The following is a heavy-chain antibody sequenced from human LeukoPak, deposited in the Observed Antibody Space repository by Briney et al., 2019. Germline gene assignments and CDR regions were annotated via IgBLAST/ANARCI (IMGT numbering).Heavy chain of an antibody. D-gene: IGHD2-15*01. CDR1: GFTFSSYS. J-gene: IGHJ4*02. CDR3: ARDNNKGYCSGGSCYSEVYFDY. Sequence: PGGSLRLSCAASGFTFSSYSMNWVRQAPGKGLEWVSYISSSSSTIYYADSVKGRFTISRDNAKNSLYLQMNSPRAEDTAVYYCARDNNKGYCSGGSCYSEVYFDYWGQGTLVTVSS. CDR2: ISSSSSTI. V-gene: IGHV3-48*01.